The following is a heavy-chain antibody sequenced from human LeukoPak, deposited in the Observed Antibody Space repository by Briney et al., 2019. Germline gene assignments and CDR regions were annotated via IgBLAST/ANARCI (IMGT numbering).Heavy chain of an antibody. Sequence: LPGGSLRLSCAVSGITFSNCVMSWVRHAPGKGLVWVSRINSDGSTTNYADSVKGRFIISRDNAKNTLYLQMNSLRAEDTAVYYCTRPESSSSLACDHWGQGTLVTVSS. D-gene: IGHD2-2*01. CDR1: GITFSNCV. J-gene: IGHJ4*02. CDR2: INSDGSTT. V-gene: IGHV3-74*01. CDR3: TRPESSSSLACDH.